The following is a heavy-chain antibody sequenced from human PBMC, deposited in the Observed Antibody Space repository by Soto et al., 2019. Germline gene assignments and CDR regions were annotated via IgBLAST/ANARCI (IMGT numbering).Heavy chain of an antibody. J-gene: IGHJ6*02. CDR2: ISYDGSNK. V-gene: IGHV3-30-3*01. D-gene: IGHD6-19*01. CDR1: GFTFSSYA. Sequence: QVQLVESGGGVVQPGRSLRLSCAASGFTFSSYAMHWVRQAPGKGLEWVAVISYDGSNKYYADSVKGRFTISRDNSKNTMYLQMISLRAEDTAVYYCARVGSSGWYYYYGMDVWGQGTTVTVSS. CDR3: ARVGSSGWYYYYGMDV.